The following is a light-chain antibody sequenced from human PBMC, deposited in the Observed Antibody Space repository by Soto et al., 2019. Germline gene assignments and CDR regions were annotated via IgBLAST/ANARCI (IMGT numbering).Light chain of an antibody. V-gene: IGKV3-20*01. CDR3: QQYGSSTLT. J-gene: IGKJ4*01. CDR1: QSVSSSY. Sequence: EIVLTQSPGTLCLSPGERATLSCRASQSVSSSYLAWYQQKPGQAPRLLIYGASSRATGIPDRFSGSGSGTDFTLTISQLEAEDFAVYFWQQYGSSTLTFGGGTKVEIK. CDR2: GAS.